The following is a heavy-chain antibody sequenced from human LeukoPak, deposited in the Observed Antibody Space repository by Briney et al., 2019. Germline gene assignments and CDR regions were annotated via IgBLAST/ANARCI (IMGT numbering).Heavy chain of an antibody. CDR1: GFTFTTYW. Sequence: PGGSLRLSCAASGFTFTTYWMHWVRQAPGKGLEWVSAISGSGGSTYYADSVKGRFTISRDNSKNTLYLQMNSLRAEDTAVYYCAKVGDYGSGYWGQGTLVTVSS. V-gene: IGHV3-23*01. D-gene: IGHD4-17*01. J-gene: IGHJ4*02. CDR3: AKVGDYGSGY. CDR2: ISGSGGST.